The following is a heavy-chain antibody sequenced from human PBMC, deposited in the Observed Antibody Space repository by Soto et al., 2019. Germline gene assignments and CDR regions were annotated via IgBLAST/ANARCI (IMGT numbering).Heavy chain of an antibody. CDR2: ITTDKGKA. D-gene: IGHD5-12*01. J-gene: IGHJ4*02. V-gene: IGHV1-18*01. Sequence: ASVKVSCKTSGYTFTSYGISWVRQAPGQGLEWMGWITTDKGKATYAQKFQGRVTMTRDTSTSTVYMELSSLRSEDTAVYYCARPSNLWWLTTIEPSSFDYWGQGTLVTVS. CDR3: ARPSNLWWLTTIEPSSFDY. CDR1: GYTFTSYG.